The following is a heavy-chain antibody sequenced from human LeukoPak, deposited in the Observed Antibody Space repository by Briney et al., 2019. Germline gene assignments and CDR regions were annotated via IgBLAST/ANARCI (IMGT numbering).Heavy chain of an antibody. V-gene: IGHV3-74*01. CDR1: GFTFSSYW. Sequence: GGSLRLSCAASGFTFSSYWMHWVRQAPGKGLVWVSRIKTDGSSPTYADSVKGRFTVSRDNAKNTLYLQVNSLRAEDTAVYYCAREAYSSSSLDYWGQGTLVTVSS. J-gene: IGHJ4*02. D-gene: IGHD6-6*01. CDR2: IKTDGSSP. CDR3: AREAYSSSSLDY.